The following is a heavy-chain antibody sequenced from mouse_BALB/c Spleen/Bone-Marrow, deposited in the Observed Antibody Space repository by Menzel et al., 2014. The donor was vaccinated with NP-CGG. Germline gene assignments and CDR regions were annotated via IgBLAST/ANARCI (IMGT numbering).Heavy chain of an antibody. CDR2: INPYNDDT. V-gene: IGHV1-14*01. Sequence: VQLQQSGLELVKPGASVMMSCKASGYTFTSYVIHWVKQKPGQGLEWIAYINPYNDDTKYNEKLKGKATLTSDKSSSTASMEFSSLTSEDSAVFYCARGGITNYYGLDYWGQGTSVTVSS. CDR3: ARGGITNYYGLDY. D-gene: IGHD2-4*01. CDR1: GYTFTSYV. J-gene: IGHJ4*01.